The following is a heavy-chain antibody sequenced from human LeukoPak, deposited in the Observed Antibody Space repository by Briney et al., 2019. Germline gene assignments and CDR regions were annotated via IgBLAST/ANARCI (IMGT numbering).Heavy chain of an antibody. J-gene: IGHJ5*02. CDR3: ARYGPRSYYSWFDP. CDR2: IYYSGST. V-gene: IGHV4-59*11. CDR1: GGSISSHY. D-gene: IGHD3-10*01. Sequence: KPSETLSLTCTVSGGSISSHYWSWIRQPPGKGLEWIGYIYYSGSTNYNPSLKSRVTISVDTSKNQFSLKLSSVTAADTAVYYCARYGPRSYYSWFDPWGQGTLVTVSS.